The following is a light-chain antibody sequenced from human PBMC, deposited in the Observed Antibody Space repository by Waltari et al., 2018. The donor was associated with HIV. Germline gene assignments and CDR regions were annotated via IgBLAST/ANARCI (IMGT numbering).Light chain of an antibody. V-gene: IGLV1-51*02. CDR3: GTWDSSLSVGGV. Sequence: QSVLTQPPSVSAAPGQKVTISCSGSSSNIGNNYVSWYQQLPGTAPKLRIYENNKRPSGIPDRFSGSKSDTSATLGITGLQTGDEADYYCGTWDSSLSVGGVFGGGTKLTVL. J-gene: IGLJ2*01. CDR1: SSNIGNNY. CDR2: ENN.